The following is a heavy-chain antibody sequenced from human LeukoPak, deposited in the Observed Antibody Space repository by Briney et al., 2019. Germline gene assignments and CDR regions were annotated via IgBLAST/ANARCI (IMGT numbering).Heavy chain of an antibody. CDR3: ARVRRTVTSYGSGSNWFDP. J-gene: IGHJ5*02. V-gene: IGHV1-2*06. CDR2: INPNSGGT. Sequence: ASVKVSCKASGYTFTGYYMHWVRQAPGQGLEGMGRINPNSGGTNYAQKFQGRVTMTRDTSISTAYMELSRLRSDDTAVYYCARVRRTVTSYGSGSNWFDPWGQGTLVTVSS. D-gene: IGHD3-10*01. CDR1: GYTFTGYY.